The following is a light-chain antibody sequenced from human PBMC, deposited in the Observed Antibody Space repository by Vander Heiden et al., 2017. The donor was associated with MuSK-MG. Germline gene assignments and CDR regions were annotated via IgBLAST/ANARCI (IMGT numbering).Light chain of an antibody. CDR1: QSISSY. Sequence: DIQMTQSPSSLSASVGDRVTITCRASQSISSYLNWYQQKPGKAPKLLIYAAASLQSGVPSRFSGSGSGTDFTLTISSLQPEDFATYYCQQNDVTPPYTFGQGTKLEIK. CDR2: AAA. CDR3: QQNDVTPPYT. J-gene: IGKJ2*01. V-gene: IGKV1-39*01.